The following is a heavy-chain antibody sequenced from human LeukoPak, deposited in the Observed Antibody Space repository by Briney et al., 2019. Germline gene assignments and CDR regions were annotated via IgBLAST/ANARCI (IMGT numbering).Heavy chain of an antibody. Sequence: SQTLSLTCTVSGGSISSGGYYWSWIRQPPGKGLEWIGYIYHSGSTYYNPSPKSRVTISVDRSKNQFSLKLSSVTAADTAVYYCASTAAGGGYWGQGTLVTVSS. V-gene: IGHV4-30-2*01. CDR3: ASTAAGGGY. D-gene: IGHD6-13*01. J-gene: IGHJ4*02. CDR2: IYHSGST. CDR1: GGSISSGGYY.